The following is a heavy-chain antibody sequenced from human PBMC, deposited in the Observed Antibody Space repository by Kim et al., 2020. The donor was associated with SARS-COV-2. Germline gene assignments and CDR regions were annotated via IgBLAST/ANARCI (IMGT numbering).Heavy chain of an antibody. CDR3: IRYYYDSSSSGVY. J-gene: IGHJ4*02. D-gene: IGHD3-22*01. V-gene: IGHV3-73*01. Sequence: GGSLRLSCAASGFTFSGSAMHWVRQASGKGLEWVGRIRSKANSYTTAYAASVKGRCTISRDDSENTAYLQMNSLKTEHTTVYYCIRYYYDSSSSGVYWGQGTLVTVS. CDR1: GFTFSGSA. CDR2: IRSKANSYTT.